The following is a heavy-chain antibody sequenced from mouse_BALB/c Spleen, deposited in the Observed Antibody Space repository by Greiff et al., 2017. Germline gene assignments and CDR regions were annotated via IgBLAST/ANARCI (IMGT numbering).Heavy chain of an antibody. J-gene: IGHJ3*01. Sequence: DVMLVESGGGLVQPGGSRKLSCAASGFTFSSFGMHWVRQAPEKGLEWVAYISSGSSTIYYADTVKGRFTISRDNPKNTLFLQMTSLRSEDTAMYYCARTFYGNYEGAWFAYWGQGTLVTVSA. CDR1: GFTFSSFG. V-gene: IGHV5-17*02. CDR2: ISSGSSTI. CDR3: ARTFYGNYEGAWFAY. D-gene: IGHD2-10*01.